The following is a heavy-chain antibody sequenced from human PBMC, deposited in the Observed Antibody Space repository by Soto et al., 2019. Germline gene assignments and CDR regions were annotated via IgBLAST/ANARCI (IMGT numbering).Heavy chain of an antibody. Sequence: SETLSLTCTVSGGSISRYYWSWIRQPPGKGLEWIGYIYYSGSTNYNPSLKSRVTISVDTSKNQFSLKLSSVTAADTAVYYCARTPLGYCSGGSCYSYYYFAYWGQGTLVTVSS. D-gene: IGHD2-15*01. CDR2: IYYSGST. CDR1: GGSISRYY. J-gene: IGHJ4*02. CDR3: ARTPLGYCSGGSCYSYYYFAY. V-gene: IGHV4-59*01.